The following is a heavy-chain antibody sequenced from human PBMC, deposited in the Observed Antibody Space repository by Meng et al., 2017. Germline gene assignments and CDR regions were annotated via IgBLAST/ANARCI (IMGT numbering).Heavy chain of an antibody. CDR3: ARQRGPDF. J-gene: IGHJ4*02. CDR2: INEFGST. V-gene: IGHV4-34*01. CDR1: GGSFSGYY. D-gene: IGHD5-12*01. Sequence: QVQIQQWGAGLLRPSETLSLTCAVYGGSFSGYYWNWIRQPPGKGLEWIGEINEFGSTNYNPSLKSRVTILVDTSKNQFSLKLRSVTAADTAVYYCARQRGPDFWGQGSLVTVSS.